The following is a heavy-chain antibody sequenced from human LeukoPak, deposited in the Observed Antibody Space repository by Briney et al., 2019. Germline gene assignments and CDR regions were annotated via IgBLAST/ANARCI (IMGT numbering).Heavy chain of an antibody. V-gene: IGHV1-8*01. CDR2: MNPQNGNT. J-gene: IGHJ5*02. D-gene: IGHD3-10*01. CDR3: VRDGEGVAISVNYWFDP. Sequence: GASVKVSCTASGFTFTSYDINWVRQASGQGLEWMGWMNPQNGNTGYAQKFQGRVTMTRDTSISTAYMELRGLRSDDTAVYYCVRDGEGVAISVNYWFDPWGQGTLVTVSS. CDR1: GFTFTSYD.